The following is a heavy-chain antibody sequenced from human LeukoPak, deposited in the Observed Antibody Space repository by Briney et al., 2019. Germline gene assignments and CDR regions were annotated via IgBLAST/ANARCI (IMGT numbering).Heavy chain of an antibody. J-gene: IGHJ6*02. CDR2: NFFHDGTT. D-gene: IGHD3-10*01. CDR3: ARDSGNYHYDMDV. CDR1: GYSFNSHH. Sequence: ASVTVSCTTSGYSFNSHHVHWVRQAPGQGLEWMGINFFHDGTTSNTQKFPGRLTMTRDTSTSTVYMELSSLRSEDTAVYYCARDSGNYHYDMDVWGQGTTVIVSS. V-gene: IGHV1-46*02.